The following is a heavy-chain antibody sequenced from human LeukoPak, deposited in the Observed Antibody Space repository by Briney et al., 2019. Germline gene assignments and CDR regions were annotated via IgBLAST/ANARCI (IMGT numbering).Heavy chain of an antibody. J-gene: IGHJ4*02. Sequence: SETLSLTCTISNGSISDDYWSWIRQPPGKGLEWIGYIYYSGSTNYSPSLRSRVIISVDRSKNQVSLILSSLTAADTAVYFCARSAAGHQYYFDYWGRGTLVTVSS. CDR3: ARSAAGHQYYFDY. D-gene: IGHD2-2*01. V-gene: IGHV4-59*01. CDR2: IYYSGST. CDR1: NGSISDDY.